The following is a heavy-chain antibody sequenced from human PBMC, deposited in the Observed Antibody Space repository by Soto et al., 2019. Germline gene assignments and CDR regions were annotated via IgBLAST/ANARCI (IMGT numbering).Heavy chain of an antibody. V-gene: IGHV3-53*01. Sequence: EVQLVESGGGLIQPGGSLRLSCAASGFTVSSKYMTWVRQAPGKGLEWVSVIYGGGTTYYADSVKGRFTISRDNSKNTLYLQVNSLSAEDTAVYYCVQTTGWPGFDFWGQGTLVTGSS. D-gene: IGHD6-19*01. CDR1: GFTVSSKY. J-gene: IGHJ4*02. CDR3: VQTTGWPGFDF. CDR2: IYGGGTT.